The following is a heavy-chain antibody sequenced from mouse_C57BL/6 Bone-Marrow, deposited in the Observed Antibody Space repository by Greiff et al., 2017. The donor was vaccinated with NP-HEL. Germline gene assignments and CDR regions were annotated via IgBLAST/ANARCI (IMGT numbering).Heavy chain of an antibody. CDR2: INPGSGGT. J-gene: IGHJ4*01. Sequence: QVQLQQSGAELVRPGTSVKVSCKASGYAFTNYLIEWVKQRPGQGLEWIGVINPGSGGTNYNEKFKGKATLTADKSSSTAYMQLSSLTSEDSAVYFGARERERLWPYAMDYGGQGTSGTVSS. CDR1: GYAFTNYL. V-gene: IGHV1-54*01. D-gene: IGHD1-1*02. CDR3: ARERERLWPYAMDY.